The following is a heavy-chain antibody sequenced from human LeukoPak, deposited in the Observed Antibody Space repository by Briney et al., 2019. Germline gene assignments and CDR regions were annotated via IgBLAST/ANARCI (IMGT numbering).Heavy chain of an antibody. D-gene: IGHD1-14*01. CDR1: GFTFDDHG. CDR3: ARYLGPDYYYYMDV. J-gene: IGHJ6*03. CDR2: INWNGGST. Sequence: GGSLRLSCAASGFTFDDHGMSWVRQAPGKGLEWVSGINWNGGSTGYADSVKGRFTISRGNAKNSLYLQMNSLRAEDTALYYCARYLGPDYYYYMDVWGKGTTVTVS. V-gene: IGHV3-20*04.